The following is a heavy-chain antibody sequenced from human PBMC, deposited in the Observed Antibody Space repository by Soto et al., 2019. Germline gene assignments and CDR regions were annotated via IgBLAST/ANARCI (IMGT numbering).Heavy chain of an antibody. Sequence: SETLSLTCTVSGGSISSSSYYWGWIRQPPGKGLEWIGSIYYSGSTYYNPSLKSRVTISVDTSKNQFSLKLSSVTAADTAVYYCAXRRDYDILTGYPSWFDYWGQGTLVTVSS. CDR2: IYYSGST. CDR1: GGSISSSSYY. V-gene: IGHV4-39*01. CDR3: AXRRDYDILTGYPSWFDY. D-gene: IGHD3-9*01. J-gene: IGHJ4*01.